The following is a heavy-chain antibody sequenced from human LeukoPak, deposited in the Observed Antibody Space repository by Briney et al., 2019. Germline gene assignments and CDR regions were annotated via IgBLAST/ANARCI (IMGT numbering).Heavy chain of an antibody. CDR2: IRSKANSYAT. J-gene: IGHJ4*02. CDR3: TRPGIAAAGDY. CDR1: GFTFSGSA. D-gene: IGHD6-13*01. Sequence: GGSLRLSCAASGFTFSGSAMHWVRQASGKGLEWVGRIRSKANSYATAYAASVKGRFTISRDDSKNTAYLQMNSPKTEDAAVYYCTRPGIAAAGDYWGQGTLVTVSS. V-gene: IGHV3-73*01.